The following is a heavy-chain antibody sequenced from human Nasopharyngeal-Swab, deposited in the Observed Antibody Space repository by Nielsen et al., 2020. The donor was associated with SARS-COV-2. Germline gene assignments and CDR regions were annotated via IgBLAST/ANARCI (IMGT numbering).Heavy chain of an antibody. D-gene: IGHD5-18*01. CDR2: ISTTSDYI. CDR1: GFTFTDYL. J-gene: IGHJ4*02. CDR3: ARDNGYIAYFDY. Sequence: GESLKISCAASGFTFTDYLMNWVRQAPGKGLEWVSSISTTSDYIYYADSVKGRFTISRDNARNSLHLQMHSLRAEDTAVYYCARDNGYIAYFDYWGQGTLVTVSS. V-gene: IGHV3-21*01.